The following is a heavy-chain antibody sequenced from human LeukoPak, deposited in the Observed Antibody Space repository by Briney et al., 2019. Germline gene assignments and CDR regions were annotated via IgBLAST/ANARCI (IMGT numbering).Heavy chain of an antibody. D-gene: IGHD3-22*01. V-gene: IGHV4-4*07. Sequence: SETLSLTCTVSGGSISSYYWSWIRQPPGKGLEWIGRIYTSGSTNYIPSLKSRVTMSVDTSKNQFSLKLSSVTAADTAVYYCARDEYYYDSSGPSFDYWGQGTLVTVSS. CDR3: ARDEYYYDSSGPSFDY. CDR2: IYTSGST. J-gene: IGHJ4*02. CDR1: GGSISSYY.